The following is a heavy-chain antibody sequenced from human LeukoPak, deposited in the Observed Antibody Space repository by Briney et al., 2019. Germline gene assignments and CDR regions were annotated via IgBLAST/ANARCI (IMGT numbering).Heavy chain of an antibody. CDR2: IYYSGST. J-gene: IGHJ3*02. CDR1: GGSISSSSYY. CDR3: ARHRRYYEIEAFDI. Sequence: SETLSLTCTVSGGSISSSSYYWGWIRQPPGKGLEWIGSIYYSGSTYYNPSLKSRVTISVDTSKNQCSLKLSSVTAADTAVYYCARHRRYYEIEAFDIWGQGTKVTVSS. V-gene: IGHV4-39*01. D-gene: IGHD3-22*01.